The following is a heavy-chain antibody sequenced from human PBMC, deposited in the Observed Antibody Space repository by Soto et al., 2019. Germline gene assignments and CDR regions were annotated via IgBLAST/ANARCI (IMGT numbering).Heavy chain of an antibody. V-gene: IGHV4-59*08. D-gene: IGHD3-22*01. CDR2: IHYSGST. CDR3: ERHDSSGGAFDI. J-gene: IGHJ3*02. Sequence: QVQLQESGPGLVKPSETLSLTCTVSGGSISNYYWSWIWQPPGKGLEWIGYIHYSGSTNYNPSLKRGCSMSIDTSQHQVCRELSSVPAANTAMYYCERHDSSGGAFDIWGQGTMVTFSS. CDR1: GGSISNYY.